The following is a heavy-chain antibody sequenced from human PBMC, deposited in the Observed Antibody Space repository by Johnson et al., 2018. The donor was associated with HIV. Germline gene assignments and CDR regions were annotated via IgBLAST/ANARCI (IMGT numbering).Heavy chain of an antibody. CDR3: ARHIVVVVADAFDI. V-gene: IGHV3-20*04. Sequence: VQLVESGGGVVRPGGSLRLSCATSGFTFDDYGMSWVRQAPGKGLEWVSGINWNGGSSGYADSVKGRFTISRDNAKNSLYLQMNSLRAEDTAFYYCARHIVVVVADAFDIWGQGTMVTVSS. D-gene: IGHD2-15*01. CDR2: INWNGGSS. CDR1: GFTFDDYG. J-gene: IGHJ3*02.